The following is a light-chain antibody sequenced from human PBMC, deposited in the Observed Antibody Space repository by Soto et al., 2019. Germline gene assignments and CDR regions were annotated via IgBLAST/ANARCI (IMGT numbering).Light chain of an antibody. CDR3: ISWGGASAPVL. CDR1: SSDVGAYNY. J-gene: IGLJ2*01. Sequence: QSALTQPASVSGSPGHSITISCTGTSSDVGAYNYVTWYQHHPGKAPKLMIYDVSHRPSGVSDRFSGSKSGNTASLTISGLQAEDEADYYCISWGGASAPVLVGGGTKLTVL. CDR2: DVS. V-gene: IGLV2-14*03.